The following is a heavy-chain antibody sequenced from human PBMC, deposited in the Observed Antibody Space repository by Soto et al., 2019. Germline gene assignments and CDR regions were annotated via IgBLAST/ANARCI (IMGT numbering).Heavy chain of an antibody. Sequence: QVQLVQSGAEVKKPGASVKVSCKASGYTFTSYGISWVRQAPGQGLEWMGWISTYNGNTNYAQKLQGRVTMTTDTSTSTASMELRSLRSDDTAVYYCARVDYDILTEYWYFELWGRGTLVTVSS. J-gene: IGHJ2*01. CDR2: ISTYNGNT. D-gene: IGHD3-9*01. CDR3: ARVDYDILTEYWYFEL. V-gene: IGHV1-18*01. CDR1: GYTFTSYG.